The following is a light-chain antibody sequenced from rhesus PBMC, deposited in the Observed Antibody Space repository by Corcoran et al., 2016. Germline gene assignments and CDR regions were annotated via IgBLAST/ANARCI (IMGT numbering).Light chain of an antibody. V-gene: IGKV2S2*01. CDR1: QSLLHSNGTTY. CDR3: MQSKEDPRT. Sequence: DIVMTQTPLSLPVTPGEPASIFCRSSQSLLHSNGTTYLPWSLQQPGQSPRLLIYKVTNRESGGPGRVSGSGSATDFTLRISRVEPEYVGGYYCMQSKEDPRTFGQGTKVDIK. CDR2: KVT. J-gene: IGKJ1*01.